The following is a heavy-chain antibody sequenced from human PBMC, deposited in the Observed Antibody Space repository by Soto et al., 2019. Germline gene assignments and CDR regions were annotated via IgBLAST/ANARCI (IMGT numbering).Heavy chain of an antibody. V-gene: IGHV3-11*01. D-gene: IGHD6-13*01. CDR1: GFTFSDYY. CDR3: ASKQLVLGDGFDI. CDR2: ISSSSSSTI. J-gene: IGHJ3*02. Sequence: VGSLRLSCAASGFTFSDYYMSWIRQAPGKGLEWVSYISSSSSSTIYYADSVKGRFTISRDNAKNSLYLQMNSLRAEDTAVYYCASKQLVLGDGFDIWGQGTMVTVSS.